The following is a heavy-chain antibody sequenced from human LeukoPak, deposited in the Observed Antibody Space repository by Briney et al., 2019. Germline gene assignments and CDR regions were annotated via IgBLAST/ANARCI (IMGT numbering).Heavy chain of an antibody. D-gene: IGHD3-16*01. J-gene: IGHJ4*02. V-gene: IGHV3-48*03. CDR1: GFTFSSYA. CDR2: ISSSGSTI. CDR3: ARGAAYYDYLWGSSNDY. Sequence: GGSLRLSCAASGFTFSSYAMSWVRQAPGKGLEWVSYISSSGSTIYYADSVKGRFTISRDNAKNSLYLQMNSLRAEDTAVYYCARGAAYYDYLWGSSNDYWGQGILVTVSS.